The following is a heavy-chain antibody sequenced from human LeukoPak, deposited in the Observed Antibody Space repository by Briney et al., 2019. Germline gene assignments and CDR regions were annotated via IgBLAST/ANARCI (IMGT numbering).Heavy chain of an antibody. D-gene: IGHD6-13*01. V-gene: IGHV4-34*01. Sequence: PSETLSLTCAVYGGSFSGYYWSWIRQPPGKGLEWIGEINHSGSTNYNPSLKSRVTISVDTSKNQFSLKLSSVTAADTAVYYCARHIGAAADFDYWGQGTLVTVSS. CDR2: INHSGST. CDR3: ARHIGAAADFDY. CDR1: GGSFSGYY. J-gene: IGHJ4*02.